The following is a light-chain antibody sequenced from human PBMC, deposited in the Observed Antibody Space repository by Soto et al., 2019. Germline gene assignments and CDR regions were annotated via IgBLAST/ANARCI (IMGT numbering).Light chain of an antibody. J-gene: IGLJ3*02. V-gene: IGLV2-14*02. CDR2: EGS. Sequence: QSALTQPASVSGSPGQSITISCTGTSSDVGSSNLVSWYQQRPDKAPKLMIYEGSKRPSGVSNRFSGSKSGNTASLTISGLQTEDEADYYCTSYSRYRVLVFGGGTKLTVL. CDR3: TSYSRYRVLV. CDR1: SSDVGSSNL.